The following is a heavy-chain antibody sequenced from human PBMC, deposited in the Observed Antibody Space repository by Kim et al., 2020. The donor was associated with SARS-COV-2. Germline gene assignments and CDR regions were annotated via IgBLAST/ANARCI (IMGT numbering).Heavy chain of an antibody. CDR3: ARGEKGYYYDSSGYSDY. Sequence: ASVKVSCKASGYTFTSYDINWVRQATGQGLEWMGWMNPNSGNTGYAQKFQGRVTMTRNTSISTAYMELSSLRSEDTAVYYCARGEKGYYYDSSGYSDYWGQGTLVTVSS. J-gene: IGHJ4*02. CDR2: MNPNSGNT. CDR1: GYTFTSYD. V-gene: IGHV1-8*01. D-gene: IGHD3-22*01.